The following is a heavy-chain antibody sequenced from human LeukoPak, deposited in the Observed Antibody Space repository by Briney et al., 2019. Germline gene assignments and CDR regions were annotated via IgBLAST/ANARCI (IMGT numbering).Heavy chain of an antibody. CDR3: ARMRRPRLYGMDV. CDR1: GVSFSGYY. V-gene: IGHV4-34*01. Sequence: SETLSLTCAVYGVSFSGYYWSWIRQPPGKGLEWIGEINHSGSTNYNPSLKSRVTLSVDTSKNQFSLKLSSVTAADTAVYYCARMRRPRLYGMDVWGQGTTVTVSS. J-gene: IGHJ6*02. CDR2: INHSGST.